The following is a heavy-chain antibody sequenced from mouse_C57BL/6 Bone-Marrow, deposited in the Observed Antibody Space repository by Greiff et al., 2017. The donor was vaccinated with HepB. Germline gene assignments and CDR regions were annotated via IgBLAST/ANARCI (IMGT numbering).Heavy chain of an antibody. CDR3: ARAIYYYGSRYWYFDV. V-gene: IGHV5-6*02. CDR1: GFTFSSYG. Sequence: EVKLVESGGDLVKPGGSLKLSCAASGFTFSSYGMSWVRQTPDKRLEWVATISSGGSYTYYPDSVKGRFTISRDNAKNTLYLQMSSLKSEDTAMYYCARAIYYYGSRYWYFDVWGTGTTVTVSS. D-gene: IGHD1-1*01. CDR2: ISSGGSYT. J-gene: IGHJ1*03.